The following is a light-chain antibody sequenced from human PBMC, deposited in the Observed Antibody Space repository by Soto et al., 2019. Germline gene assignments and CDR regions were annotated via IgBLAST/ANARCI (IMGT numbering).Light chain of an antibody. J-gene: IGKJ3*01. CDR1: QSVNNNY. CDR2: GVF. CDR3: QQYSSSPFT. Sequence: EIVLTQSPGTLSLSPGERATLSCRASQSVNNNYLAWYQQKAGQAPRLLIYGVFVRATGIPDRFSGSGSGADFTLTINTLEPEDVAVFYCQQYSSSPFTFGPGTKVEIK. V-gene: IGKV3-20*01.